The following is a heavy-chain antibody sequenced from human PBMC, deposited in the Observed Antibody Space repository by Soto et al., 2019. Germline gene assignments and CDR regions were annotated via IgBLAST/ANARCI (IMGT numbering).Heavy chain of an antibody. J-gene: IGHJ4*02. V-gene: IGHV4-30-4*01. CDR1: GGSVTSDEDY. D-gene: IGHD5-18*01. Sequence: SETLSLTCTVSGGSVTSDEDYWTWIRQSPGKGLEWIGYISNSGSTGYNPSLKTRLSMSVDRSKNQFTLRLTSVTAADTAVYFCATESGSTYGYFDHWGQGTQVT. CDR3: ATESGSTYGYFDH. CDR2: ISNSGST.